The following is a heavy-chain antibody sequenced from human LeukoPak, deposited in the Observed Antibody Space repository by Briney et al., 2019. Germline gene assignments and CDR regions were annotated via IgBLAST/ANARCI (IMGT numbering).Heavy chain of an antibody. CDR3: ARDSDILTGYYSYYYYYYYMDV. V-gene: IGHV3-7*01. Sequence: GGSLRLSCAASGISLSRYWMSWVRQAPGEGLEWVANIKQDESEKDYVDSVRGRFTISRDNSKNTLYLQMNSLRAEDTAVYYCARDSDILTGYYSYYYYYYYMDVWGKGTTVTVSS. J-gene: IGHJ6*03. CDR1: GISLSRYW. CDR2: IKQDESEK. D-gene: IGHD3-9*01.